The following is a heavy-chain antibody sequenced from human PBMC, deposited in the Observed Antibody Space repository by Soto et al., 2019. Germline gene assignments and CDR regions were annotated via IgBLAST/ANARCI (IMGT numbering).Heavy chain of an antibody. Sequence: QVQLVQSGAEVKKPGASVKVSCKASGYIFISYGISWVRQAPGQGLEWMGWISAHNGNTNYAQKLQGRVTMTTDTSTSTAYMEARSLRSDDTAVYYCARQDWNYNWFDPWGQGTLVTVSS. D-gene: IGHD1-7*01. CDR3: ARQDWNYNWFDP. CDR2: ISAHNGNT. CDR1: GYIFISYG. J-gene: IGHJ5*02. V-gene: IGHV1-18*01.